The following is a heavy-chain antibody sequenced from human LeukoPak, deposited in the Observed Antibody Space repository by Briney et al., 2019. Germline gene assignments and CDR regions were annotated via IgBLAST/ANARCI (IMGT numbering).Heavy chain of an antibody. CDR1: GFTFSSYA. J-gene: IGHJ5*02. V-gene: IGHV3-23*01. D-gene: IGHD3-10*01. CDR2: ISGSGGST. Sequence: GGSLRLSCAASGFTFSSYAMSWVRQAPGKGLEWVSAISGSGGSTYYADSVKGRFTISRDNSKNTLYLQMNSLRAEGTAVYYCAKIQGFGSVEGWFDPWGQGTLVTVSS. CDR3: AKIQGFGSVEGWFDP.